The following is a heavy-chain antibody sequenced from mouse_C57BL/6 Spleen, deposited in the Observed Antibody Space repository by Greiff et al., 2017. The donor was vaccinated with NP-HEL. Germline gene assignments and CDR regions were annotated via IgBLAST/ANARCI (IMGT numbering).Heavy chain of an antibody. CDR3: ARGNWDGDFDY. CDR1: GYTFTSYW. D-gene: IGHD4-1*01. V-gene: IGHV1-52*01. J-gene: IGHJ2*01. Sequence: QVQLQQPGAELVRPGSSVKLSCKASGYTFTSYWMHWVKQRPIQGLEWIGNIDPSDSETHYNQKFKDKATLTVDKSSSTAYMQLSSLTSEDSAVYYCARGNWDGDFDYWGQGTTLTVSS. CDR2: IDPSDSET.